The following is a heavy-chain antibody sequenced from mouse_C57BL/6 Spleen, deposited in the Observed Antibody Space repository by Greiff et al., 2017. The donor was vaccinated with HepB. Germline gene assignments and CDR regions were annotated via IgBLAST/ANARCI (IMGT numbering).Heavy chain of an antibody. Sequence: QVQLKQPGTELVKPGASVKLSCKASGYTFTSYWMHWVKQRPGQGLEWIGNINPSNGGTNYNEKFKSKATLTVDKSSSTAYMQLSSLTSEDSAVYYCARYGYYVGYFDYWGQGTTLTVSS. J-gene: IGHJ2*01. V-gene: IGHV1-53*01. CDR1: GYTFTSYW. CDR3: ARYGYYVGYFDY. CDR2: INPSNGGT. D-gene: IGHD2-3*01.